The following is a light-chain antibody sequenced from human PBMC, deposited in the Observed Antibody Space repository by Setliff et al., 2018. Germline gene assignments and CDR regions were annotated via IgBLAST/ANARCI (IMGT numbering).Light chain of an antibody. V-gene: IGLV2-14*03. CDR2: AVS. CDR3: NAYTSGTTYV. CDR1: GRDVGSYDL. Sequence: QSALTQPASVSGSPGQSITISCSGTGRDVGSYDLVSWYQQHPGKAPKLIIYAVSDRPSGVSNRFSGSKSGNTASLTISGLQTEDEADYYCNAYTSGTTYVFGTGTKVTV. J-gene: IGLJ1*01.